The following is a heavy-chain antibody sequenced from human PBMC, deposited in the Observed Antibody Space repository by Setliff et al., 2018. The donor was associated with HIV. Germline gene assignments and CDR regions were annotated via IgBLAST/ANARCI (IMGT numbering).Heavy chain of an antibody. J-gene: IGHJ4*02. Sequence: SETLSLTCAVSGYSIRSGYYWGWIRQPPGKGLEWIGSIYHSGSTCYNPSLKSRVSISVDTSKNQFSLKLSSVTAADTAVYYCARHESGRSSSWSNFDYWGQGTLVTVPQ. V-gene: IGHV4-38-2*01. CDR2: IYHSGST. CDR3: ARHESGRSSSWSNFDY. D-gene: IGHD6-13*01. CDR1: GYSIRSGYY.